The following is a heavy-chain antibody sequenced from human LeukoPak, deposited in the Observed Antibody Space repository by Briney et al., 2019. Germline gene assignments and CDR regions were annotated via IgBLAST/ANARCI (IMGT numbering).Heavy chain of an antibody. CDR1: GYTFTGYY. D-gene: IGHD6-19*01. J-gene: IGHJ6*03. V-gene: IGHV1-2*02. CDR3: ARDGNGWYENYYYYYMDV. Sequence: ASVKVSCKASGYTFTGYYMHWVRQAPGQGLEWMGWINPNSGGTNYAQKFQGRVTMTRDTSISTAYTELSRLRSDDTAVYYCARDGNGWYENYYYYYMDVWGKGTTVTVSS. CDR2: INPNSGGT.